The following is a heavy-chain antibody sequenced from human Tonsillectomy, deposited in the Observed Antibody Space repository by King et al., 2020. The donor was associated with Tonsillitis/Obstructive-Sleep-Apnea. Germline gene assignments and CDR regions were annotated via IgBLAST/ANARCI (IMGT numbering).Heavy chain of an antibody. J-gene: IGHJ3*02. CDR2: IDHTGST. V-gene: IGHV4-34*01. CDR3: AREIATDAFDI. D-gene: IGHD2-21*01. Sequence: VQLQQWGAGLLKPSETLSLTCAVYGGSFSGYYWSWIRQSPGKGLEWIGEIDHTGSTNYNPSLKSRVTISTDTSKTQFSLKLTSLPAADTAVYYCAREIATDAFDIWGQGTMVTVSS. CDR1: GGSFSGYY.